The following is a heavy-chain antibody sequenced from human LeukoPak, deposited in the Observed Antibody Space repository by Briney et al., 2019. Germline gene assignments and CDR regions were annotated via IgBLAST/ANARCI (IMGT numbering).Heavy chain of an antibody. CDR3: ARLWGYNGYAPYSLDV. D-gene: IGHD5-12*01. V-gene: IGHV4-4*07. CDR1: GGPISSYY. Sequence: SETLSLTCTVSGGPISSYYWSWIRQPAGKGLEWIGRIYTRGSANYNPSLKSRVTMSVDMSKNQFSLKLSSVTAADTAVYYCARLWGYNGYAPYSLDVWGQGTTVTVSS. J-gene: IGHJ6*02. CDR2: IYTRGSA.